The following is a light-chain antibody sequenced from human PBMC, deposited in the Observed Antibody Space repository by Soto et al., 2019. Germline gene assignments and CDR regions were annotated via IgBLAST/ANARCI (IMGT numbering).Light chain of an antibody. CDR3: HTWGTGIQV. CDR1: SGHSRYD. V-gene: IGLV4-69*01. CDR2: VNNNGGH. J-gene: IGLJ2*01. Sequence: QLVLTQSPSASASLGASVKLTCTLSSGHSRYDIAWHQQQPEKGPRFLMTVNNNGGHSKGDAIPDRFSGSSSGAERYLTISSLQSEDEADYYCHTWGTGIQVFGGGTQLTVL.